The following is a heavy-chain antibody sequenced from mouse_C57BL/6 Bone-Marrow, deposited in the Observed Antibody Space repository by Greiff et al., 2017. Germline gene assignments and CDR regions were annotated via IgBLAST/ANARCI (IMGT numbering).Heavy chain of an antibody. CDR1: GFTFSDYY. J-gene: IGHJ3*01. D-gene: IGHD1-1*01. V-gene: IGHV5-16*01. CDR2: INYYGSST. CDR3: AREGDFYYGISAGFAY. Sequence: EVKVEESEGGLVQPGSSMKLSCTASGFTFSDYYMAWVRQVPEKGLEWVANINYYGSSTYYLDSLKSRFIISRDNAKNILYLQMSSLKSEETATYYCAREGDFYYGISAGFAYWGQGTLVTVSA.